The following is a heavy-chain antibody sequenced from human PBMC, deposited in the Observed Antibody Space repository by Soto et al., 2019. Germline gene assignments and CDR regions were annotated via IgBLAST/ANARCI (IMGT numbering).Heavy chain of an antibody. Sequence: SVKVSCKASGFTFTSSAMQWVRQARGQRLEWIGWIVVGSGNTNYAQKFQERVTITRDMSTSTAYMELSSLRSEDTAVYYCAADQGWNYVFRAFDIWGQGTMVTV. V-gene: IGHV1-58*02. CDR3: AADQGWNYVFRAFDI. CDR2: IVVGSGNT. D-gene: IGHD1-7*01. CDR1: GFTFTSSA. J-gene: IGHJ3*02.